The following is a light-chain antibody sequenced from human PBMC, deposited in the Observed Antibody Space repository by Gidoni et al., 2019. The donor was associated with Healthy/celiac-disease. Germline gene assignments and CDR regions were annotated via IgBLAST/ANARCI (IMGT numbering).Light chain of an antibody. CDR3: QQYDNLPFT. CDR1: QDMSNY. Sequence: DIQMTQSPSSLSASVGDRVTITCQASQDMSNYLNWYQQKPGKAPELLIYDASTLETWVPSRFTGSGSGTDFTFTISSLQPEDIATYYCQQYDNLPFTFGPGTKVDI. J-gene: IGKJ3*01. V-gene: IGKV1-33*01. CDR2: DAS.